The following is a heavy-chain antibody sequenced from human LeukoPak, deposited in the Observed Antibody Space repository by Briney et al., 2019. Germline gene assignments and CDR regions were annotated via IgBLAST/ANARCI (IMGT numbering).Heavy chain of an antibody. CDR2: ISYDGSNK. D-gene: IGHD3-16*02. CDR1: GFTFSSYA. Sequence: PGGSLRLSCAASGFTFSSYAMHWVRQAPGKGLEWVAVISYDGSNKYYADSVKGRFTISRDNSKNTLYLQMNSLRAEDTAVYYCASPGGVWGSYRAEAWGQGTLVTVSS. V-gene: IGHV3-30-3*01. CDR3: ASPGGVWGSYRAEA. J-gene: IGHJ5*02.